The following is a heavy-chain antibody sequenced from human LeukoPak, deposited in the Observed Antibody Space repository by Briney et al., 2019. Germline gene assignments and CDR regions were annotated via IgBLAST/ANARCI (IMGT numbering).Heavy chain of an antibody. CDR2: IYYSGST. J-gene: IGHJ5*02. CDR3: ARVALTEGDYDWFDP. V-gene: IGHV4-31*11. Sequence: PSETLSLTCAVYGGSFSGYYWSWIRQHPGKGLEWIGYIYYSGSTYYNPSLKSRVTISVDTSKNQFSLKLSSVTAADTAVYYCARVALTEGDYDWFDPWGQETLVTVSS. D-gene: IGHD4-17*01. CDR1: GGSFSGYY.